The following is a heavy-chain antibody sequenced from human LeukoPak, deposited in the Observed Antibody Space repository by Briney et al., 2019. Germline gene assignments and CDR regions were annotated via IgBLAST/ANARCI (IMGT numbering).Heavy chain of an antibody. CDR1: GFIFNSYG. J-gene: IGHJ4*02. CDR2: IRNDGSNK. D-gene: IGHD3-3*01. Sequence: PGGSLRLSCAAPGFIFNSYGMHWVRQAPGKGLEWVAFIRNDGSNKYYADSVKGRFTISRDNSKNTLYLQMNSLRAEDTAVYYCAKVGSEGIVILPTARGPQDWGQGTLVTVSS. V-gene: IGHV3-30*02. CDR3: AKVGSEGIVILPTARGPQD.